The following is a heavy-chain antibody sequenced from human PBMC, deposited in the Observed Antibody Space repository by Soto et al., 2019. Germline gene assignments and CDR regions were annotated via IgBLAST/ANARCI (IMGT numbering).Heavy chain of an antibody. CDR2: IYWDDDK. Sequence: QITLKESGPTLVKPTQTLTLTCTFSGFSLSTGGVGVGWIRQPPGKALEWLALIYWDDDKRYSPSLKSRLTVTQDPYQNQVFLTLTNMDPVDTPTYYCAHSRCGGDCLRSYSSHYYYGMDVWGQGTTVTVSS. V-gene: IGHV2-5*02. J-gene: IGHJ6*02. D-gene: IGHD2-21*02. CDR1: GFSLSTGGVG. CDR3: AHSRCGGDCLRSYSSHYYYGMDV.